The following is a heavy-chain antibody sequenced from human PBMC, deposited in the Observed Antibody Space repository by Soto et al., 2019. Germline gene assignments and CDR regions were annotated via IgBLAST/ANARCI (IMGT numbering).Heavy chain of an antibody. J-gene: IGHJ4*02. D-gene: IGHD4-17*01. CDR3: ARGLTTVTTGIY. Sequence: PVKVSCKASGFGFTSSAMQWVRQATGQGLEWMGWMVVDSGNTGYAQKFQGRVTMTRNISISTAYMELSSLRSEDTAVYYCARGLTTVTTGIYWGQGTLVTVSS. CDR2: MVVDSGNT. V-gene: IGHV1-8*02. CDR1: GFGFTSSA.